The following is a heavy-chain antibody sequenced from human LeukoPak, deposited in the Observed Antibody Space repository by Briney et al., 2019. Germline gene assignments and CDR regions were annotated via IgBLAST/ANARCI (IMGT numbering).Heavy chain of an antibody. Sequence: AGSLRLSCTASEFTVSRNYMLWVRQAPGKGLEWVSLIFSNDDTHYADSVKGRFTISRDTSKNTVSLQMNSLRVEDTAMYYCTRDQMNYWGQGTLVTVSS. D-gene: IGHD5-24*01. CDR1: EFTVSRNY. CDR3: TRDQMNY. CDR2: IFSNDDT. J-gene: IGHJ4*02. V-gene: IGHV3-53*01.